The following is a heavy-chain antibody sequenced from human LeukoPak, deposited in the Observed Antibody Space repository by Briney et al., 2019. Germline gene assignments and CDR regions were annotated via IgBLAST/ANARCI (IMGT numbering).Heavy chain of an antibody. CDR3: ARHWPIAAAGTGLDY. J-gene: IGHJ4*02. Sequence: PSETLSLTCAVYGGSFNGYYWSWIRQPPGKGLEWIGEINHSGSTNYNPSLKSRVTISVDTSKNQFSLKLSSVTAADTAVYYCARHWPIAAAGTGLDYWGQGTLVTVSS. V-gene: IGHV4-34*01. D-gene: IGHD6-13*01. CDR1: GGSFNGYY. CDR2: INHSGST.